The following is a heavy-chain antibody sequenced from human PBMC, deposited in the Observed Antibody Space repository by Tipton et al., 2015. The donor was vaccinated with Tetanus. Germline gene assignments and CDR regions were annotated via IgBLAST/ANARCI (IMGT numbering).Heavy chain of an antibody. CDR2: LSHDGGNI. CDR1: GFTFSHFA. D-gene: IGHD1-14*01. CDR3: EAQRTSEDF. V-gene: IGHV3-23*01. J-gene: IGHJ4*02. Sequence: GSLRLSCVASGFTFSHFAVSWVRRAPGRGLEWVSSLSHDGGNIYYADFARGRFTISRDNSKNTLFLQMDDLRGEDTAIYYCEAQRTSEDFWGQGTLVTASS.